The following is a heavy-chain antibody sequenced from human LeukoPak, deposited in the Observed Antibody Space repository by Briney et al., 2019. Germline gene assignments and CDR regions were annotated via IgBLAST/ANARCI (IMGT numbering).Heavy chain of an antibody. Sequence: ASVKVSRKASGYTFTSCYMHWVRQAPGQGLEWMGIINPSGGSTNYAQKFQGRVTMTRDTSTSTVYMELSSLRSEDTAVYYCARVQGATPYYFDYWGQGTLVTVSS. CDR3: ARVQGATPYYFDY. J-gene: IGHJ4*02. V-gene: IGHV1-46*01. D-gene: IGHD1-26*01. CDR2: INPSGGST. CDR1: GYTFTSCY.